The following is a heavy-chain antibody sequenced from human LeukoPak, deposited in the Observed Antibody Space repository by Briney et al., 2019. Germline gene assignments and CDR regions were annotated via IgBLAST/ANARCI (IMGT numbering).Heavy chain of an antibody. J-gene: IGHJ4*02. CDR1: GFTFSSYA. CDR2: ISYDGSNK. V-gene: IGHV3-30-3*01. D-gene: IGHD6-6*01. CDR3: AMQGPYSSSPVFGSFDY. Sequence: QPGRSLRLSCAASGFTFSSYAMHWVRQAPGKGLEWVAVISYDGSNKYYADSVKGRFTISRDNSKNTLYPQMNSLRAEDTAVYYCAMQGPYSSSPVFGSFDYWGQGTLVTVSS.